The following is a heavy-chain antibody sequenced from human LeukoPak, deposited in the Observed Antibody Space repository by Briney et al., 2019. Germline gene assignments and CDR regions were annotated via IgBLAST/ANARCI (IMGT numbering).Heavy chain of an antibody. V-gene: IGHV6-1*01. CDR3: ATGIAAAGPSRYYYYYGIDV. J-gene: IGHJ6*02. Sequence: SQTLSHTCAISGDSVSSNSAAWNWIRQSPSRGLEWLGRTYYRSKWYNDYAVSVKSRITINPDTSKNQFSLQLNSVTPEDTAVYYCATGIAAAGPSRYYYYYGIDVWGQGTTVTVSS. CDR2: TYYRSKWYN. D-gene: IGHD6-13*01. CDR1: GDSVSSNSAA.